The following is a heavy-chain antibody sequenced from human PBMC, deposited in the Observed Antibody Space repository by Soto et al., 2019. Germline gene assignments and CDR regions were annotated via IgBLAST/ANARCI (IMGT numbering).Heavy chain of an antibody. Sequence: QVQLVESGGGVVQPGRSLRLSCAASGFTFSSYGMHWVRQAPGKGLEWVAVISYDGSNKYYADSVKGRFTISRDNSKNTLYLQMNSLRAEDTAVYYCAKEAPFNRGYSYGLDYWGQGTLVTVSS. V-gene: IGHV3-30*18. CDR1: GFTFSSYG. J-gene: IGHJ4*02. D-gene: IGHD5-18*01. CDR2: ISYDGSNK. CDR3: AKEAPFNRGYSYGLDY.